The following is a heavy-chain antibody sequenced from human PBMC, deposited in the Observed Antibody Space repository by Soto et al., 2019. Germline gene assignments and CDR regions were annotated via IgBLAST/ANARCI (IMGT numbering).Heavy chain of an antibody. CDR2: IYYSGST. CDR1: GGSISSGGYY. Sequence: SETLSLTCTVSGGSISSGGYYWSWIRQHPGKGLEWIGYIYYSGSTYYNPSLKSRVTISVDTSKNQFSLKLSSVTAADTAVYYCAREILITWQRSNWFDPWGQGTLVTVSS. V-gene: IGHV4-31*03. J-gene: IGHJ5*02. D-gene: IGHD3-16*01. CDR3: AREILITWQRSNWFDP.